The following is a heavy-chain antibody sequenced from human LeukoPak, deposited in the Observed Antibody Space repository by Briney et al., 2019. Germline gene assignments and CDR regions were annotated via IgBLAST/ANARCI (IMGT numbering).Heavy chain of an antibody. J-gene: IGHJ5*02. CDR1: GYSISSAYY. Sequence: SETLSLTCSVPGYSISSAYYWGWIRQPPGKGLEWIGSIYHSGSTYYNPSLKSRVTISVDTSKNQFSLKLISVTVADTAIYYCARGQGATVPQVGKNWFDPWGQGTRVTVSS. V-gene: IGHV4-38-2*02. D-gene: IGHD1-26*01. CDR3: ARGQGATVPQVGKNWFDP. CDR2: IYHSGST.